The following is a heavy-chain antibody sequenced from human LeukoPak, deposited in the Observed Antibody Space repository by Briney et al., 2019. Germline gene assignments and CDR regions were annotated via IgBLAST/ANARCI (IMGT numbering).Heavy chain of an antibody. D-gene: IGHD1-26*01. CDR2: INWNGGST. Sequence: GGSLRLSCAASGFTFDDYGMGWVRQAPGKGLEWVSGINWNGGSTGYADSVKGRFTNSRDNAKNSLYLQMNSLRAEDTALYYCAREGSGSPGFDYWGQGTLVTVSS. CDR1: GFTFDDYG. V-gene: IGHV3-20*04. CDR3: AREGSGSPGFDY. J-gene: IGHJ4*02.